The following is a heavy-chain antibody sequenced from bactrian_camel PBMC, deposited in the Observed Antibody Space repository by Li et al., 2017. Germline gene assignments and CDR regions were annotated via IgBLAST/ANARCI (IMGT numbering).Heavy chain of an antibody. V-gene: IGHV3-2*01. CDR3: TTSYGGDNAFGY. D-gene: IGHD6*01. CDR1: GFSVNGYF. CDR2: ISGDGFET. Sequence: HVQLVESGGGLVQPGGSLRLSCAASGFSVNGYFMRWVRQAPGKGLQWLSTISGDGFETYYTDFVKGRFTISRDNAKNTVYLEMNAMRSEDTALYYCTTSYGGDNAFGYWGQGTQVTVS. J-gene: IGHJ6*01.